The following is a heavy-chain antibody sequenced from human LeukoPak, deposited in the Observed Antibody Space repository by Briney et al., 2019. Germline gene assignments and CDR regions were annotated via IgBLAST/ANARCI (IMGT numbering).Heavy chain of an antibody. Sequence: SVKVSCKASGYTFTSYYMHWVRQAPGQGLEWMGGIIPIFGTANYAQKFQGRVTITADESTSTAYMELSSLRSEDTAVYYCARGSGDPYYYYGMDVWGQGTTVTVSS. CDR3: ARGSGDPYYYYGMDV. J-gene: IGHJ6*02. CDR1: GYTFTSYY. D-gene: IGHD4-17*01. CDR2: IIPIFGTA. V-gene: IGHV1-69*13.